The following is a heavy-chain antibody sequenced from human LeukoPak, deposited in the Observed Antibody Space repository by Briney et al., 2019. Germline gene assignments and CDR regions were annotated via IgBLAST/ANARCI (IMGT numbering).Heavy chain of an antibody. D-gene: IGHD3-9*01. CDR2: INPNSGGT. CDR3: ARGGLLRYFDWLLYSY. J-gene: IGHJ4*02. Sequence: ASVKVSCKASGYTFTGYYMHWVRQAPGQGLEWMGWINPNSGGTNYAQKFQGRVTMTRDTSISTAYMELSRLRPDDTAVYYCARGGLLRYFDWLLYSYWGQGTLVTVSS. V-gene: IGHV1-2*02. CDR1: GYTFTGYY.